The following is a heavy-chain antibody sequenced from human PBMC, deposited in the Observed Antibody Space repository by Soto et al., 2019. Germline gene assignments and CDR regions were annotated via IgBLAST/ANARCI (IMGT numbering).Heavy chain of an antibody. D-gene: IGHD3-22*01. CDR3: ARASYYGSGAYYYTY. CDR1: GGSISSGDYY. J-gene: IGHJ4*02. CDR2: IYYTVTT. Sequence: QVQLQESGPGLVKPSQTLSLTCTVSGGSISSGDYYWSWIRQPPGKGQEWVGYIYYTVTTHYNPSLKSRVKQSPDTSTNQFSLNLNSVTAADPAVYYCARASYYGSGAYYYTYWGQGTLVTVSS. V-gene: IGHV4-30-4*01.